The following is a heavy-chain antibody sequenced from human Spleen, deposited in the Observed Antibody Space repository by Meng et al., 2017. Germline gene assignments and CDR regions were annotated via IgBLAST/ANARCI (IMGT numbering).Heavy chain of an antibody. CDR3: ARGRRNEPLFDY. CDR2: LIAVFDKT. Sequence: QVQLVQSGAEVKKPGSSVKVSCKASGVTVISPTFTWVRQAPGQGLEWMGGLIAVFDKTKAAPRFQDRVTFTADESTSTAYMELSSLTFDDTAVYFCARGRRNEPLFDYWGQGTLVTVSS. CDR1: GVTVISPT. J-gene: IGHJ4*02. D-gene: IGHD1-14*01. V-gene: IGHV1-69*12.